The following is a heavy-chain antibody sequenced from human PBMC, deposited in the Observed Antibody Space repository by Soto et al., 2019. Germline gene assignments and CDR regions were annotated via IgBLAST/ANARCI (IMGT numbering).Heavy chain of an antibody. Sequence: GGSLRLSCAASGFTFSYHALNWVRQAPGKGLEWVAVISYDGDNKYIAESVKGRFTISRDNSKNTVSLQMNSVRTEDTAMYFCARGTTSSAFSAMDVWGQGTTVTVSS. J-gene: IGHJ6*02. D-gene: IGHD1-1*01. CDR3: ARGTTSSAFSAMDV. CDR1: GFTFSYHA. CDR2: ISYDGDNK. V-gene: IGHV3-30-3*01.